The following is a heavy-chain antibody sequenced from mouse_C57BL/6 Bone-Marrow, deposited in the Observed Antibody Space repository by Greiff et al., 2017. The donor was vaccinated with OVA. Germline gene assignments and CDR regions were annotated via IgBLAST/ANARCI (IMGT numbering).Heavy chain of an antibody. V-gene: IGHV12-3*01. D-gene: IGHD1-1*01. CDR1: GFPITSGYY. J-gene: IGHJ4*01. CDR2: ITHSGET. CDR3: AGDRSGYYGSSYDYYAMDY. Sequence: VKLQESGPGLVKPSQSLFLTCSITGFPITSGYYWIWIRQSPGKPLEWMGYITHSGETFYNPSLQSPISITRETSKNQFFLQLNSVTTEDTAMYYCAGDRSGYYGSSYDYYAMDYWGQGTSVTVSS.